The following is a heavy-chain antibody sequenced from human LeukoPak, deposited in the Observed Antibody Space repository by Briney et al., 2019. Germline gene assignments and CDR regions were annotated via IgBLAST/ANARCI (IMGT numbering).Heavy chain of an antibody. D-gene: IGHD2-15*01. Sequence: GGSLRLSCAASGFTFSGYWMTWVRQAPGKGLEWVANLNPDGSVKYYVDSVAGRFTISRDNAENSLYLQMDSLRAGDTAVYYCVRDTSPEEVATAGYSDAFDIWGQGTMVTVSS. CDR1: GFTFSGYW. CDR3: VRDTSPEEVATAGYSDAFDI. V-gene: IGHV3-7*01. CDR2: LNPDGSVK. J-gene: IGHJ3*02.